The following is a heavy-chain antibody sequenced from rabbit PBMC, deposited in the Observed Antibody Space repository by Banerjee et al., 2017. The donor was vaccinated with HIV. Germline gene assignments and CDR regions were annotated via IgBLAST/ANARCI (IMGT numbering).Heavy chain of an antibody. CDR1: GFSFSSSYY. V-gene: IGHV1S40*01. CDR2: IYADSSGST. J-gene: IGHJ4*01. D-gene: IGHD7-1*01. Sequence: QSLEESGGDLVKPEGSLTLTCTASGFSFSSSYYMCWVRQAPGKGLECIACIYADSSGSTYYASWAKGRFTISKPTSTTVTLEMTSLTAADTATYFCARGEHFSVGFSAFGIYLDLWGPGNLVTVS. CDR3: ARGEHFSVGFSAFGIYLDL.